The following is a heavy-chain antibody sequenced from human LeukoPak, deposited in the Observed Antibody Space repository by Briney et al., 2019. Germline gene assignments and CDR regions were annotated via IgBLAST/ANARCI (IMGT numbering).Heavy chain of an antibody. CDR2: IYYSGST. CDR3: ARQGAGGRAFDI. D-gene: IGHD6-19*01. CDR1: DGSISSSLYY. J-gene: IGHJ3*02. Sequence: SETLSLTCTVSDGSISSSLYYWGWIRQPPGKGLEWIGIIYYSGSTYYSPSLKSRVTISVETSKNQVSLRLSSVTAADTAVYYRARQGAGGRAFDIWGQGTMVTVSS. V-gene: IGHV4-39*01.